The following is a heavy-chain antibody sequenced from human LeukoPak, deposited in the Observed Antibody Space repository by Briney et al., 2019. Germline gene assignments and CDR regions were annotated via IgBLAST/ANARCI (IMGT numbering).Heavy chain of an antibody. J-gene: IGHJ3*01. CDR3: ARGRSGVDPFDL. Sequence: SETLSLTCTVSGGSISFYYWSWIRQPPGKGLEWIGYIYNSEITDYSPSLKSRLTMSVDTSKNQFSLQLTSMTAADTAVYYCARGRSGVDPFDLWGQGTMVTVYS. CDR2: IYNSEIT. V-gene: IGHV4-4*09. D-gene: IGHD3-3*01. CDR1: GGSISFYY.